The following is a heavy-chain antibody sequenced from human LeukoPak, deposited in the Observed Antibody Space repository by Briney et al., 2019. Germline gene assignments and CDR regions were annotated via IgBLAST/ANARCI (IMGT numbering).Heavy chain of an antibody. CDR2: TSGTGERT. V-gene: IGHV3-23*01. D-gene: IGHD5-24*01. CDR1: GFTFSSYA. J-gene: IGHJ4*02. CDR3: ARRDGYNSGACDY. Sequence: GGSLRLSCAASGFTFSSYAMTWVRQAPGKGLEWVSATSGTGERTYYADSVKGRFTISRDNSKKTLYLQMSSLRAEDTAVYYCARRDGYNSGACDYWGQGTLVTVSS.